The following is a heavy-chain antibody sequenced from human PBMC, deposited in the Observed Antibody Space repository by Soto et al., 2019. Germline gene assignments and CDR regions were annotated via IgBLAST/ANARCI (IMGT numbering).Heavy chain of an antibody. CDR1: GFTFSSYA. V-gene: IGHV3-23*01. J-gene: IGHJ3*02. CDR2: ISGSGGGT. D-gene: IGHD3-10*01. Sequence: PGGSLRLSCAASGFTFSSYAMSWVRQPPGKGLEWVSAISGSGGGTYYADSVKGRFTISRDNSKNTLYLQMNSLRAEDTAVYCCAKIGSRAHPHGDDAFDIWGQGTMVTVSS. CDR3: AKIGSRAHPHGDDAFDI.